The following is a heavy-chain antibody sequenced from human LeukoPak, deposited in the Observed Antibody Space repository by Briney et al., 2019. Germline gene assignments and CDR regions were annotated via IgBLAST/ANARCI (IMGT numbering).Heavy chain of an antibody. Sequence: TLSLTCTVSGVSIRSYYWSWIRQPPGKALEWLALIYWDDDKRYSPSLKSRLTITKDTSKNQVVLTMTNMDPVDTATYYCAHSLVRASFDSWGQGTPVTVSS. J-gene: IGHJ4*02. CDR1: GVSIRSYYW. V-gene: IGHV2-5*08. CDR3: AHSLVRASFDS. D-gene: IGHD3-10*01. CDR2: IYWDDDK.